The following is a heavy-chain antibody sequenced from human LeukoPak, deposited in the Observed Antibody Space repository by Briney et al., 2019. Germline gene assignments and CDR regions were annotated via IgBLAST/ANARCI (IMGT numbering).Heavy chain of an antibody. CDR2: VDTAGDT. CDR1: GFTFSNYD. V-gene: IGHV3-13*01. J-gene: IGHJ4*02. Sequence: GGSLRLSCAASGFTFSNYDIHWVRQATGKGLEWASAVDTAGDTYYADSVKGRFTISRDNSKNTLYLQMNSLRAEDTAVYYCAKDSVYYYGSGSYFDYWGQGTLVTVSS. CDR3: AKDSVYYYGSGSYFDY. D-gene: IGHD3-10*01.